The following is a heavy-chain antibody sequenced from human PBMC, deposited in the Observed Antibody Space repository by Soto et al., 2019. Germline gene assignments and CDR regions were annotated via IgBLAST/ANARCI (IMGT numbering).Heavy chain of an antibody. V-gene: IGHV1-18*01. CDR1: GYAFTSYG. J-gene: IGHJ5*02. Sequence: ASVKVSCTASGYAFTSYGISWVRQAPGQGLEWMGWISAYNGNTNYAQKLQGRVTMTTDTSTSTAYMELRSLGSDDTAVYYCARGSVIGLLGVPERWFDPWGQGTLVTVSS. CDR2: ISAYNGNT. CDR3: ARGSVIGLLGVPERWFDP. D-gene: IGHD2-8*01.